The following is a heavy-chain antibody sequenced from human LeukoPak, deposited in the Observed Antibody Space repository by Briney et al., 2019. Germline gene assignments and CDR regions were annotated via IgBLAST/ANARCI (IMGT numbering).Heavy chain of an antibody. CDR3: AKDRSHYYYDSSGYYALGY. CDR1: GFTFSSYA. CDR2: ISYDGSNK. D-gene: IGHD3-22*01. Sequence: GGSLRLSCAASGFTFSSYAMHWVRQAPGKGLEWVAVISYDGSNKYYADSVKGRFTISRDNSKNTLYLQMNSLRAEDTAVYYCAKDRSHYYYDSSGYYALGYWGQGTLVTVSS. V-gene: IGHV3-30*04. J-gene: IGHJ4*02.